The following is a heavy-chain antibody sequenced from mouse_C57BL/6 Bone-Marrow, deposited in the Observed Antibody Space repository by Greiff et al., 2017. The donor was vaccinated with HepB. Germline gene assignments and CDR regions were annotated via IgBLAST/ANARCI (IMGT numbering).Heavy chain of an antibody. J-gene: IGHJ4*01. Sequence: EVQLQQSGGGLVQPGGSLKLSCAASGIDFSSYWMSWVRRAPGKGLEWIGEINPDSSTINYAPSLKDKFIISRDNAKNTLYLQMSKVRSEDTALYYCARRESKARDYYAMDYWGQGTSVTVSS. CDR3: ARRESKARDYYAMDY. D-gene: IGHD1-3*01. V-gene: IGHV4-1*01. CDR2: INPDSSTI. CDR1: GIDFSSYW.